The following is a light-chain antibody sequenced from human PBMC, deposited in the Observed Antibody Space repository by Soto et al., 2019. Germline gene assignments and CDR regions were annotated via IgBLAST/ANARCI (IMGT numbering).Light chain of an antibody. Sequence: HMRRCRSSLSASVCDRVHTTSRASQSIRSWLAWYQQKPGKAPKLLIYDASSLESGVPSRFSGSGSGTEFTLTISSLQPDDFATYYCQQYNSYSAFGQGIKVDI. J-gene: IGKJ1*01. CDR1: QSIRSW. CDR2: DAS. V-gene: IGKV1-5*01. CDR3: QQYNSYSA.